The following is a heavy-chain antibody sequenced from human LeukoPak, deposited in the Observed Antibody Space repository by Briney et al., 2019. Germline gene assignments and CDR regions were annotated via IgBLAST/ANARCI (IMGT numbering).Heavy chain of an antibody. D-gene: IGHD5-18*01. Sequence: PGGSLRLSCVASGFTFSSYAMSWVRQAPGKGLEWVSTISSSGGSTYYADSVKGRFTISRDNSKNTLNLQMNGLRAEDTAVYYCAKGEYSYGYLFDYWGQGTLVTVSS. J-gene: IGHJ4*02. CDR1: GFTFSSYA. CDR3: AKGEYSYGYLFDY. V-gene: IGHV3-23*01. CDR2: ISSSGGST.